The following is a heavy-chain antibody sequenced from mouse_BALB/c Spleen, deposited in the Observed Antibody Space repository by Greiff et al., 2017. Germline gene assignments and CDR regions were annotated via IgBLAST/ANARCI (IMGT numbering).Heavy chain of an antibody. CDR3: ARGGYYYGSSYPMDY. CDR2: ISYDGSN. V-gene: IGHV3-6*02. CDR1: GYSITSGYY. J-gene: IGHJ4*01. Sequence: VQLKQSGPGLVKPSQSLSLTCSVTGYSITSGYYWNWIRQFPGNKLEWMGYISYDGSNNYNPSLKNRISITRDTSKNQFFLKLNSVTTEDTATYYCARGGYYYGSSYPMDYWGQGTSVTVSS. D-gene: IGHD1-1*01.